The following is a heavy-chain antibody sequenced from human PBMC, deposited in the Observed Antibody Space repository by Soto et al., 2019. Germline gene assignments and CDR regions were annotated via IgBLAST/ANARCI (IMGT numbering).Heavy chain of an antibody. D-gene: IGHD7-27*01. CDR3: ASDPTGDRDY. CDR2: IYYSGST. V-gene: IGHV4-39*01. CDR1: GGSISSSSYY. Sequence: SETLSLTCTVSGGSISSSSYYWGWIRQPPGKGLEWIGSIYYSGSTYYNPSLKSRVTISVDTPKNQFSLKLSSVTAADTAVYYCASDPTGDRDYWGQGTLVTVSS. J-gene: IGHJ4*02.